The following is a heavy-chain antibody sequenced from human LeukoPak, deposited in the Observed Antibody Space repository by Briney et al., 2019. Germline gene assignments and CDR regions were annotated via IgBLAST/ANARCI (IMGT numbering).Heavy chain of an antibody. D-gene: IGHD5-12*01. CDR2: INPSGGST. V-gene: IGHV1-46*01. J-gene: IGHJ4*02. Sequence: GASVKVSCKASGYTFTSYYMHWVRQAPGQGLEGMGIINPSGGSTSYAQKFQGRVTMTRDMSTSTVYMELSSLRSEDTAVYYCARDFSGYEGYFDYWGQGTLVTVSS. CDR1: GYTFTSYY. CDR3: ARDFSGYEGYFDY.